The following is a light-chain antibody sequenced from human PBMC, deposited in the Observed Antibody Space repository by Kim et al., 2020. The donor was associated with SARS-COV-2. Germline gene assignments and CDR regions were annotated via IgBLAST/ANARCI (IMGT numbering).Light chain of an antibody. Sequence: DRVTITCRDSQVIRDYLAWYQQKPATVPKLLIYGTSTLQSGVPSRFSGSGSGTDFTLTISSLQPEDVATYYCQKYSSGPPSSFTFGGGTKVDIK. CDR1: QVIRDY. CDR3: QKYSSGPPSSFT. V-gene: IGKV1-27*01. J-gene: IGKJ4*01. CDR2: GTS.